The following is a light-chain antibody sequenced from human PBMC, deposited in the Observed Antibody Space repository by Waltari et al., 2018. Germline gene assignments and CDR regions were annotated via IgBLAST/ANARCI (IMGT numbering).Light chain of an antibody. CDR3: QQYYTVPVS. J-gene: IGKJ3*01. Sequence: DIVMTQSPDSLAVSLGERATINCKSSQTVLDTSNNKIYLAWYQQKSGQPPKVLVYWASTRESGVPDRFSGSGSGTDFTLTIDNLQADDVAIYYCQQYYTVPVSFGPGTTVDLK. CDR1: QTVLDTSNNKIY. CDR2: WAS. V-gene: IGKV4-1*01.